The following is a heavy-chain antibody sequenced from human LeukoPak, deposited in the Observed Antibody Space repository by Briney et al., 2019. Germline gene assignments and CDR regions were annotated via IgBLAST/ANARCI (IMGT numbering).Heavy chain of an antibody. J-gene: IGHJ4*02. D-gene: IGHD3-22*01. CDR3: AKHYYDSSGTPRYFDY. Sequence: GGSLRLSCAASGFTFSSYAMSWVRQAPGKGLEWVSAIGGTNGRTYYADSVKGRFTISRDNSKNTLFLQMNSLRDEDTAVYYCAKHYYDSSGTPRYFDYWGQGTLVTVSS. V-gene: IGHV3-23*01. CDR2: IGGTNGRT. CDR1: GFTFSSYA.